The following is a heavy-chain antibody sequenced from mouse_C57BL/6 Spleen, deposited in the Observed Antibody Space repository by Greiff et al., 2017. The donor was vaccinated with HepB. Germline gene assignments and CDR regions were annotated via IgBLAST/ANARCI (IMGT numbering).Heavy chain of an antibody. J-gene: IGHJ4*01. Sequence: EVMLVESGGGLVKPGGSLKLSCAASGFTFSSYAMSWVRQTPEKRLEWVATISDGGSYTYYPDNVKGRFTISRDNAKNNLYLQMSHLKSEDTAMYYCARVYSNYVVDYWGQGTSVTVSS. V-gene: IGHV5-4*03. CDR3: ARVYSNYVVDY. D-gene: IGHD2-5*01. CDR1: GFTFSSYA. CDR2: ISDGGSYT.